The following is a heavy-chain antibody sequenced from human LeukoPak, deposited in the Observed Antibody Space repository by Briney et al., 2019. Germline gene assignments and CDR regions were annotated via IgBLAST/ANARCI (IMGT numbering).Heavy chain of an antibody. J-gene: IGHJ3*01. V-gene: IGHV3-23*01. CDR1: GVTFSSYA. CDR2: LSGSGGGT. Sequence: PGGSLRLSCAASGVTFSSYAMTWVRQAPGKGLEWVSSLSGSGGGTWYAGSVKGRFTISRDNSKNTLYLQMNSLRAEDTAVYYCAKNRTSYSRSRSYYLGAFDVWGHGTMVTVSS. D-gene: IGHD3-10*01. CDR3: AKNRTSYSRSRSYYLGAFDV.